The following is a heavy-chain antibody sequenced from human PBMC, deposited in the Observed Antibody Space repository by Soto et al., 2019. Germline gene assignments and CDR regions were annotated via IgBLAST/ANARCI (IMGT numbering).Heavy chain of an antibody. Sequence: QVQLQESGPGLVKPSETLSLTCTVTGGTISGYYWSWIRQAPGKGLEWIAYIYNSGTTNYNPSLKSRVTISEDSSKNQISLKLSSVTAADTAVYYCARHRRTTVAEFYFDSWGQGALVTVSS. J-gene: IGHJ4*02. CDR2: IYNSGTT. CDR3: ARHRRTTVAEFYFDS. CDR1: GGTISGYY. V-gene: IGHV4-59*08. D-gene: IGHD4-4*01.